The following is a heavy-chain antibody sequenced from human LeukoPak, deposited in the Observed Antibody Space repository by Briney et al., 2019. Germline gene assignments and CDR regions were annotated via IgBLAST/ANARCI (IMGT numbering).Heavy chain of an antibody. D-gene: IGHD5-18*01. Sequence: GGSLRLSCAAPGFTFSSYAMSWVRQARGKGLGWVSAISGSGGSTYYADSVKGRFTISRDNSKNTLYLQMNSLRAEDPAVYYCAKDQKDQQPHYCYMDVWGKGTTVTVSS. CDR2: ISGSGGST. CDR1: GFTFSSYA. J-gene: IGHJ6*03. V-gene: IGHV3-23*01. CDR3: AKDQKDQQPHYCYMDV.